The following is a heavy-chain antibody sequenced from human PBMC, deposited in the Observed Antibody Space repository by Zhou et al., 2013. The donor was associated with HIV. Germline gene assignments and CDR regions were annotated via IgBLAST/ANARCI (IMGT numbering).Heavy chain of an antibody. Sequence: QVHLVQSGAEVKKPGASVKVSCEAVGVAFSNYAIHWVRQAPGRSLQWMGWINPGNGKTSSPQVFQGRIRIDRDISANTSYMELSGLTSDDTAVYYCARNQGFCRGGKCSLSSFDLWGQGDMVTVSS. CDR3: ARNQGFCRGGKCSLSSFDL. D-gene: IGHD3-3*01. CDR1: GVAFSNYA. V-gene: IGHV1-3*01. CDR2: INPGNGKT. J-gene: IGHJ3*01.